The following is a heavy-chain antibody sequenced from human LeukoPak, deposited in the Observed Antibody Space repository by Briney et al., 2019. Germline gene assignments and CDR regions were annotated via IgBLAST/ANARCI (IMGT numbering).Heavy chain of an antibody. CDR2: IYPGDSDT. CDR3: ARRVDSGYSFDF. Sequence: GESLQISCEGSGYSFSSYWIAWVRQMPGKGLEWMGIIYPGDSDTRYSPSFQGQVTVSADRSISTAYLQWSSLKASDTAMYYCARRVDSGYSFDFWGQGSLVTVSS. V-gene: IGHV5-51*01. CDR1: GYSFSSYW. D-gene: IGHD3-22*01. J-gene: IGHJ4*02.